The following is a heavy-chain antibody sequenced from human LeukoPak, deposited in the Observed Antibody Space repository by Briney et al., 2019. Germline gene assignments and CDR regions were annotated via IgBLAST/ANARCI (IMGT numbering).Heavy chain of an antibody. CDR2: IWYDGSNK. D-gene: IGHD4-11*01. CDR1: GFTFSSYA. CDR3: ARDLDYSNYVGY. J-gene: IGHJ4*02. V-gene: IGHV3-33*08. Sequence: GGSLRLSCAASGFTFSSYAMHWVRQAPGKGLEWVAVIWYDGSNKYYADSVKGRFTISRDNSKNTLYLQMNSLRAEDTAVYYCARDLDYSNYVGYWGQGTLVTVSS.